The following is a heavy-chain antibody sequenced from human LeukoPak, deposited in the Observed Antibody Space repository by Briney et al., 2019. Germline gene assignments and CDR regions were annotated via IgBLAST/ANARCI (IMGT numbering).Heavy chain of an antibody. D-gene: IGHD1-26*01. CDR3: AMGPRGTYFDY. CDR2: ISGSGGGT. J-gene: IGHJ4*02. CDR1: GFTFSNYA. Sequence: GGSLRLSCAASGFTFSNYAVSWVRQAPGKGLEWVSAISGSGGGTYYADSVKGRFTISRDNSKNTLYLQMNSLRAEGTAVYYCAMGPRGTYFDYWGQGTLVTVSS. V-gene: IGHV3-23*01.